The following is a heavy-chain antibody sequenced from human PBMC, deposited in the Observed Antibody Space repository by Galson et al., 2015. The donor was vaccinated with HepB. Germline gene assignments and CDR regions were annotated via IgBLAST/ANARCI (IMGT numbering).Heavy chain of an antibody. CDR1: GGSISSYY. D-gene: IGHD3-22*01. CDR2: IYYSGST. J-gene: IGHJ6*02. CDR3: ARRTYDIYADYYYGMDV. V-gene: IGHV4-39*01. Sequence: ETLSLTCTVSGGSISSYYWGWIRQPPGKGLEWIGSIYYSGSTYYNPSLKSRVTISVDTSKNQFSLKLSSVTAADTAVYYCARRTYDIYADYYYGMDVWGQGTTVTVSS.